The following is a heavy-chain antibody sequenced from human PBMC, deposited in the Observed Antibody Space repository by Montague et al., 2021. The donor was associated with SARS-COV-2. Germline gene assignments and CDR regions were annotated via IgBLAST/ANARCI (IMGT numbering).Heavy chain of an antibody. J-gene: IGHJ3*02. V-gene: IGHV3-11*01. D-gene: IGHD5-12*01. Sequence: SLRLSCAASGFNFSDYYMTWIRQAPGKGLEWVSHISGSGSKTYYADSVKGRFTISRDTANNSVYLQMNFLGAEDTAVYYCARDQGGYGTFDIWGQGTMVTVSS. CDR1: GFNFSDYY. CDR2: ISGSGSKT. CDR3: ARDQGGYGTFDI.